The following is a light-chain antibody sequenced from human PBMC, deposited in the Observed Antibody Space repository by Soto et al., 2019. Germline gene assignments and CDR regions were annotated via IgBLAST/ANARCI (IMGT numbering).Light chain of an antibody. CDR1: QTISSW. Sequence: DIQMTQSPSTLSGSVGDRVTITCRASQTISSWLAWYQQKPGKAPRLLIYKASTLKSGVPSRFSGSGSGTEFTLTISSLQPDDFATYYCQYYNSYSEAFGQGTKV. J-gene: IGKJ1*01. CDR3: QYYNSYSEA. V-gene: IGKV1-5*03. CDR2: KAS.